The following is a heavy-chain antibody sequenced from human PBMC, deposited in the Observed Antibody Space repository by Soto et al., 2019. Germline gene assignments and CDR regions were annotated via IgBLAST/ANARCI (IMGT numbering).Heavy chain of an antibody. CDR3: ARMRVLGARIGFGP. J-gene: IGHJ5*02. CDR2: INTDTGHT. Sequence: QVHLVQSGAEVKKPGAAVKASCKSSGYTFTSHGRHWVRQAPGQRHEWMGWINTDTGHTQYSERFQGRVTFSTAPAASTGYLEVSTRRSEDTAVYYCARMRVLGARIGFGPWGQGTLVTVSS. CDR1: GYTFTSHG. V-gene: IGHV1-3*04. D-gene: IGHD1-26*01.